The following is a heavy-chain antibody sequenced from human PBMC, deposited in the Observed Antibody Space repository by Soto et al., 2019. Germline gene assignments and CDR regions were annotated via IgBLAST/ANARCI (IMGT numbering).Heavy chain of an antibody. Sequence: SETLSLTCTVSGGSITDYYWSWIRQSPRKGLEWIGNVHYSGSTNYNPSLKSRVTISVDTSKTQFSLKLTSATAADTAVYYCSREGAFDDTSWGQGTLVTVSS. J-gene: IGHJ5*02. CDR3: SREGAFDDTS. CDR1: GGSITDYY. V-gene: IGHV4-59*01. CDR2: VHYSGST.